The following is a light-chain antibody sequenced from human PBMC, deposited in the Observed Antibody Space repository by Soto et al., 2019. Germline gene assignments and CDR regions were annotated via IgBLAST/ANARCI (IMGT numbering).Light chain of an antibody. Sequence: EIVMSKSPVTLSVSPGERASLSCRASQSVNRNLAWYQQKPGQAPRLLIFGPSTRATGVPGRFSGSGSGTEFTLTISSLQSEDFAVYYCQLYNNLPQTFGQGGKVDIK. J-gene: IGKJ1*01. CDR3: QLYNNLPQT. CDR1: QSVNRN. CDR2: GPS. V-gene: IGKV3-15*01.